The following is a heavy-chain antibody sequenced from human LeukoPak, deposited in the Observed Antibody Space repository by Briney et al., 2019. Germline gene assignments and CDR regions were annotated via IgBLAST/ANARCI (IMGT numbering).Heavy chain of an antibody. V-gene: IGHV4-61*01. CDR2: INHSGST. CDR1: GGSVSSGSYY. D-gene: IGHD6-19*01. CDR3: AIGYSSGWYGAFDI. J-gene: IGHJ3*02. Sequence: SETLSLTCTVSGGSVSSGSYYWSWIRQPPGKGLEWIGEINHSGSTNYNPSLKSRVTISVDTSKNQFSLKLSSVTAADTAVYYCAIGYSSGWYGAFDIWGQGTMVTVSS.